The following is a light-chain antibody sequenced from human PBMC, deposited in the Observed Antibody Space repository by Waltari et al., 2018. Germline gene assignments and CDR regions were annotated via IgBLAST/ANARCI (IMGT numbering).Light chain of an antibody. Sequence: NFMLTQPHSVSESPGKTVTISCTRSSGSIASNYVQWYRQPPGTSPTTVIYEYNQRPSGVPDRFSGSIDSSSNSASLTISGLKTEDEADYYCQSYDSSSVVFGGGTKLTVL. CDR1: SGSIASNY. CDR3: QSYDSSSVV. J-gene: IGLJ2*01. CDR2: EYN. V-gene: IGLV6-57*01.